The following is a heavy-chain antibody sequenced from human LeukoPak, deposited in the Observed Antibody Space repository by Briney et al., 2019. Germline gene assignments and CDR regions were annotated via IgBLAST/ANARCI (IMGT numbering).Heavy chain of an antibody. Sequence: QPGGSLRLSCAASGFTFSSYGMNWVRQAPGKGLEWVSYISSSGSTICYADSVKGRFTISRDNAKNSLYLQMNSLRAEDTAMYYCGRGHWGLDYWGQGTLVTVSS. CDR3: GRGHWGLDY. J-gene: IGHJ4*02. V-gene: IGHV3-48*03. CDR1: GFTFSSYG. D-gene: IGHD7-27*01. CDR2: ISSSGSTI.